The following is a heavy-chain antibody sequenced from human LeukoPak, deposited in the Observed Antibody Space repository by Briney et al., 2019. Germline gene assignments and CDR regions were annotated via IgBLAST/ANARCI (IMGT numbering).Heavy chain of an antibody. CDR2: IIPILGIA. CDR3: ARGIDSSGVDY. D-gene: IGHD6-19*01. J-gene: IGHJ4*02. Sequence: SVKVSCKASGGTFSSYTISWVRQAPGQGLEWMGRIIPILGIANYARKFQGRVTITADKSTSTAYMELSSLRSEDTAVYYCARGIDSSGVDYWGQGTLVTVSS. V-gene: IGHV1-69*02. CDR1: GGTFSSYT.